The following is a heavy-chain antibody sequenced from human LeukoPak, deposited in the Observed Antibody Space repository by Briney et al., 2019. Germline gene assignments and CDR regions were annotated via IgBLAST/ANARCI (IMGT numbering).Heavy chain of an antibody. CDR2: IRYGGSHQ. J-gene: IGHJ1*01. CDR3: ARDSGTWFYLQD. V-gene: IGHV3-30*02. Sequence: GGPLRLSCAASGFSFGSYGMHWVRQAPGKGLEWVAFIRYGGSHQFYADSVRGRFTISRDNPKNTLYLQMNSLRGEDTAVYFCARDSGTWFYLQDWGQGTLVTVSS. CDR1: GFSFGSYG. D-gene: IGHD2/OR15-2a*01.